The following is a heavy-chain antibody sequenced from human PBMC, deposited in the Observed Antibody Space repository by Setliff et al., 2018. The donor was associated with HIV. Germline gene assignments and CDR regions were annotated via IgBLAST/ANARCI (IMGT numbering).Heavy chain of an antibody. D-gene: IGHD3-10*01. CDR2: IYNSRST. Sequence: SETLSLTCTVSGGSISSHYWSWIRQPPGKGLEWIGYIYNSRSTNYHPSLKSRLTISIDTSKNQFSLKLSSVTAGRSLYLQMNSLKVEDTAVYYCTAGHYGPNPWGQGTPVTVSS. J-gene: IGHJ5*01. V-gene: IGHV4-59*08. CDR3: NSLKVEDTAVYYCTAGHYGPNP. CDR1: GGSISSHY.